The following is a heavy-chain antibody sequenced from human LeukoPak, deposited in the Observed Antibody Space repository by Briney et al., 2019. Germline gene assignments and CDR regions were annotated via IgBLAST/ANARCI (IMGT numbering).Heavy chain of an antibody. V-gene: IGHV4-38-2*02. J-gene: IGHJ4*02. CDR2: IYQSGTT. CDR1: GYSISSGYY. D-gene: IGHD7-27*01. CDR3: TCDPNWVFDN. Sequence: SETLSLTCTVSGYSISSGYYWGWIRQSPGKGLEWIGSIYQSGTTYYNPSLKSRVTISVDTSKNQFSLKLNSVTAADTAVYYCTCDPNWVFDNWGQGTLVTVSS.